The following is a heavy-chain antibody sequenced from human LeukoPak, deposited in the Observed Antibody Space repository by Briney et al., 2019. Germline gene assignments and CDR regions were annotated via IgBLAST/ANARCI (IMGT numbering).Heavy chain of an antibody. CDR3: ARLYDSFRAFDI. CDR2: IYYSGST. J-gene: IGHJ3*02. CDR1: GGSISSGSYY. Sequence: SATLSLTCSVSGGSISSGSYYWSWIRQHPGKGLEWIGYIYYSGSTYYNPSLKSRVTISVDTSKKQFSLKLNSVTAADTAVYYCARLYDSFRAFDIWGQGTIITVSS. V-gene: IGHV4-31*03. D-gene: IGHD2-8*01.